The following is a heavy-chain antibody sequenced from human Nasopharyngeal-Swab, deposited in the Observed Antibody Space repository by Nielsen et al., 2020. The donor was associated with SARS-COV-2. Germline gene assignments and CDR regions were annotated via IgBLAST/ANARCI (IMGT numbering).Heavy chain of an antibody. CDR2: ISSSSSYI. Sequence: GESLKISCAASGFTFSSYSMNWVRQAPGKGLEWVSSISSSSSYIYYADSVKGRFTISRDNAKNSLYLQMNSLRAEDTAVYYCARVGVCNSDWCGSYDSWGQGTLVTVSS. V-gene: IGHV3-21*04. CDR1: GFTFSSYS. D-gene: IGHD6-19*01. J-gene: IGHJ4*02. CDR3: ARVGVCNSDWCGSYDS.